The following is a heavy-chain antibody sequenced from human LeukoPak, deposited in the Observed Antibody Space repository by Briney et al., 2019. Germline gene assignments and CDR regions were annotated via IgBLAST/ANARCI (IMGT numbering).Heavy chain of an antibody. CDR2: ISYDGSNK. V-gene: IGHV3-30*03. Sequence: GGSLRLSCAASGFTFNSYGMHWVRQVPGKGLEGVALISYDGSNKHYADSVKGRFTISRDNSKNTLYLQMNSLRAEDTAVYYCARAHLSSSSTDYMEVWGKGTTVIVSS. D-gene: IGHD6-6*01. J-gene: IGHJ6*03. CDR1: GFTFNSYG. CDR3: ARAHLSSSSTDYMEV.